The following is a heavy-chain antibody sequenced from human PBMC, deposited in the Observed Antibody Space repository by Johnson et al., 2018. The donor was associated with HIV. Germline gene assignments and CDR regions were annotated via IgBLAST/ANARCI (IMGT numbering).Heavy chain of an antibody. D-gene: IGHD2-2*01. J-gene: IGHJ3*02. V-gene: IGHV3-20*04. Sequence: EVQLVESGGGLVQPGGSLRLSCAASGFTVSSNYMSWVRQAPGKGLEWVSGINWNGGSTGYADSVKGRFTISRDTAKNSLYLQMNSLRAEDTALYYCARGKLPAALRRGDAFDIWGQGTMVTVSS. CDR3: ARGKLPAALRRGDAFDI. CDR1: GFTVSSNY. CDR2: INWNGGST.